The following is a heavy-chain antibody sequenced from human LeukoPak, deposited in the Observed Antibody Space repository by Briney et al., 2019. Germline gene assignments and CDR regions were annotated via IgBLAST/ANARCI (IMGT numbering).Heavy chain of an antibody. Sequence: GGSLRLSCAASGFTFSSYEMNWVRQAPGKGLEWVSYISSSGSTIYYADSVKDRFTISRDNAKNSLYLQMNSLRAEDTAVYYCARSTPNPYYYYGMDVWGKGTTVTVSS. CDR1: GFTFSSYE. CDR3: ARSTPNPYYYYGMDV. CDR2: ISSSGSTI. J-gene: IGHJ6*04. V-gene: IGHV3-48*03.